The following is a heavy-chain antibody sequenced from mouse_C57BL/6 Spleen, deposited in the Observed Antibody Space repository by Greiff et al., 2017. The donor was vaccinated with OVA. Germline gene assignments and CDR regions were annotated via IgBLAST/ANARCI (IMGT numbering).Heavy chain of an antibody. CDR3: ARGDDYGVYFDY. CDR1: GYTFTSYW. J-gene: IGHJ2*01. Sequence: VQLQQSGAELVRPGSSVKLSCKASGYTFTSYWMHWVKQRPIQGLEWIGNIDPSDSETHYNQKFKDKATLTVDKSSSTAYMQLSSLTSEDSAVYYCARGDDYGVYFDYWGQGTTLTVSS. D-gene: IGHD2-4*01. V-gene: IGHV1-52*01. CDR2: IDPSDSET.